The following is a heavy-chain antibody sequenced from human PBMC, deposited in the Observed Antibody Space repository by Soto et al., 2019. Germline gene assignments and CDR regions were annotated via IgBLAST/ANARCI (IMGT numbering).Heavy chain of an antibody. V-gene: IGHV3-48*03. CDR2: ISSGGSTT. D-gene: IGHD3-16*01. J-gene: IGHJ4*02. CDR1: GFTFSSYE. CDR3: ARNRELYYDGSRAHNS. Sequence: PGGSLRLSCAASGFTFSSYEMNWVRQVPGKGLEWISYISSGGSTTYYADSVKGRFTISRDNAKNSVYLQMNSLIAEDAAVYYCARNRELYYDGSRAHNSWGQGTLVTVSS.